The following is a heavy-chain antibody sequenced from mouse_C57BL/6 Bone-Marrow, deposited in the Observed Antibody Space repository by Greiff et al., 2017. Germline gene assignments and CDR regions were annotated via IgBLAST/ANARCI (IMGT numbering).Heavy chain of an antibody. CDR3: ASFTTVVAFDY. CDR1: GHTFSSYW. Sequence: QVQLQQPGAELVKPGASGKLSRKASGHTFSSYWMHWVKQRPGQGLEWIGMLHPNSGSTIYNEKFKSKATLTVDKSSSTAYMQLSSLTSEDSAVYYYASFTTVVAFDYWGQGTTLTVSS. CDR2: LHPNSGST. J-gene: IGHJ2*01. D-gene: IGHD1-1*01. V-gene: IGHV1-64*01.